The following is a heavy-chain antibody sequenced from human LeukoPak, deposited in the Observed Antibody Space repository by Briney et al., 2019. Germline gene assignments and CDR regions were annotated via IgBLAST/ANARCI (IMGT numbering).Heavy chain of an antibody. D-gene: IGHD5-18*01. J-gene: IGHJ6*04. CDR3: ARGTASGDV. V-gene: IGHV3-48*01. CDR1: GFTFSSYS. Sequence: GGSLRLSCAASGFTFSSYSMKWVRQAPGKGLEWVSYISSSSSTIYYADSVKGRFTISRDNAKNSLYLQMNSLRAEDTAVYYCARGTASGDVWGKGTTVTVSS. CDR2: ISSSSSTI.